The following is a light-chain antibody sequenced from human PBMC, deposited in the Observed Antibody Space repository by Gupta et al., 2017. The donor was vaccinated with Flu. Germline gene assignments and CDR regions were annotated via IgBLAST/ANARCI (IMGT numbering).Light chain of an antibody. CDR1: HTVIASY. CDR3: QHYGSSGVT. Sequence: ERVTLSCSASHTVIASYLAWYQQRPGQAPRLLIYGASSRATGVPDRFSGSGSGTDFTLAISRLEPEDFAVYYCQHYGSSGVTFGPGSKVNIK. CDR2: GAS. V-gene: IGKV3-20*01. J-gene: IGKJ3*01.